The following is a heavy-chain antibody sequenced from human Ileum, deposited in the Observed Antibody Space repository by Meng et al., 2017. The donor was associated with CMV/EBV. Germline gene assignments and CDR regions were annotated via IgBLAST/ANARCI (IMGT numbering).Heavy chain of an antibody. D-gene: IGHD3-10*01. J-gene: IGHJ4*02. CDR3: GRAGARGVPVDI. CDR2: LRTSGTI. CDR1: GGSISDYH. V-gene: IGHV4-4*07. Sequence: QMTRQVSVPRLLKPWRTLSLTCSVSGGSISDYHWTWIRKSAGKGLQWLGRLRTSGTIDHNPSFKSRVTLSIDTSKNQFSLKLTSVTAADTAVYYCGRAGARGVPVDIWGQGTLVTVSS.